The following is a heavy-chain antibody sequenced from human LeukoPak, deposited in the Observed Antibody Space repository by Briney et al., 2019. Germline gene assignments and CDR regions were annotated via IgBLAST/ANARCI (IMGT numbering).Heavy chain of an antibody. CDR1: DISFSGYY. D-gene: IGHD6-19*01. CDR2: VNHSGRT. V-gene: IGHV4-34*01. J-gene: IGHJ3*02. CDR3: ATRGGWNAFDI. Sequence: SATLSLTCAAYDISFSGYYWTWIRQPPGKGLEWIGEVNHSGRTNYIPYLKSRVTMSVATSKNQFSLNLNSVTAADTAVYYCATRGGWNAFDIWGQGTMVTVSS.